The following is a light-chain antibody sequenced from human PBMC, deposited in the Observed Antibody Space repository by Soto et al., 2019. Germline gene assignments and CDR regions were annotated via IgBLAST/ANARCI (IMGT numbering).Light chain of an antibody. Sequence: AIRVIQSPSSLSGAVGGRVTITWRASQDIRGAVAGYEQDPGKAPNLRMYDVSTLESGAPSRFSGSGSGTKFPLTIPSLQPADFGTYYCHQFNTYPLNSGHGTRLATK. V-gene: IGKV1-13*02. CDR3: HQFNTYPLN. CDR1: QDIRGA. CDR2: DVS. J-gene: IGKJ5*01.